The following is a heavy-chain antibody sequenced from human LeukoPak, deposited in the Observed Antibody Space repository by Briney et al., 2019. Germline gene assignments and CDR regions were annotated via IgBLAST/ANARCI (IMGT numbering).Heavy chain of an antibody. CDR1: GGSFSGYY. V-gene: IGHV4-34*01. J-gene: IGHJ4*02. D-gene: IGHD3-3*01. Sequence: PSETLSLTCAVYGGSFSGYYWSWIRQPPGKGLEWIGEINHSGSTNYNPSLKSRVTISVDTSKNQFSLKLSSVTAADTAVYYCARAGGDFWSGYPYYFDYWGQGTLVTVSS. CDR2: INHSGST. CDR3: ARAGGDFWSGYPYYFDY.